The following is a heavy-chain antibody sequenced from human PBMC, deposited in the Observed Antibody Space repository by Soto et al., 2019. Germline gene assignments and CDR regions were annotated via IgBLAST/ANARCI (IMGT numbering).Heavy chain of an antibody. CDR1: GGSISSGGYY. CDR3: AREGGSTYYYGSGSYYNCWYFDL. J-gene: IGHJ2*01. CDR2: IYYSGST. D-gene: IGHD3-10*01. V-gene: IGHV4-31*03. Sequence: QVQLQESGPGLVKPSQTLSLTCTVSGGSISSGGYYWSWIRQHPGKGLEWIGYIYYSGSTYYNPSLESRVTISVDTSKDPFSPKLSSVTGADTAVYYCAREGGSTYYYGSGSYYNCWYFDLWGRGTLVTVSS.